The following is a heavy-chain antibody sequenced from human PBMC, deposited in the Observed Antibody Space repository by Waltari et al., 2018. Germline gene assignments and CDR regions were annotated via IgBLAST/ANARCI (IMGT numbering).Heavy chain of an antibody. CDR1: GGSISSYY. J-gene: IGHJ6*02. D-gene: IGHD1-26*01. V-gene: IGHV4-59*01. Sequence: QVQLQESGPGLVTPSETLSLTCTVYGGSISSYYWSWIRQPPGKGLEWIGYIYYSGSTNYNPSLKSRVTISVDTSKNQFSLKLSSVTAADTAVYYCARDRVAYSGSFYYYYGMDVWGQGTTVTVSS. CDR2: IYYSGST. CDR3: ARDRVAYSGSFYYYYGMDV.